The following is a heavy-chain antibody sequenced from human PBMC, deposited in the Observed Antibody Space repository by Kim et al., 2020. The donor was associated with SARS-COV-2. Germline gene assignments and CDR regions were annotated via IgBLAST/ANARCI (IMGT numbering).Heavy chain of an antibody. CDR2: ISGNTYST. Sequence: GGSLRLSCVASGFTFSSYAMSWVRQAPGKGLDWVSVISGNTYSTYYADSVKGRFTISRDNYKNTMFLQMHSLTAETTAVYFYAKAPPAASGTGHYYYGL. CDR1: GFTFSSYA. V-gene: IGHV3-23*01. CDR3: AKAPPAASGTGHYYYGL. J-gene: IGHJ6*01.